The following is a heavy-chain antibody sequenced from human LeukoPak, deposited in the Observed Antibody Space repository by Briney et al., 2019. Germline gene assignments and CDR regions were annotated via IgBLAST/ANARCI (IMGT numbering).Heavy chain of an antibody. J-gene: IGHJ4*02. CDR3: ARLEDYYDSSGLDY. Sequence: SETLSLTCTVSGGSLSSSSYYWGWIRQPPGKGLEWIGSIYYSGSTYYNPSLKSRVTISVDTSKNQFSLKLSSVTAADTAVYYCARLEDYYDSSGLDYWGQGTLVTVSS. CDR2: IYYSGST. V-gene: IGHV4-39*01. D-gene: IGHD3-22*01. CDR1: GGSLSSSSYY.